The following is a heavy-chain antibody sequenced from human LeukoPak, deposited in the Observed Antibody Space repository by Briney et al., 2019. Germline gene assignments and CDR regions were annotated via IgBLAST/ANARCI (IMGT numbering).Heavy chain of an antibody. D-gene: IGHD4-17*01. Sequence: PGGSLRLSCAASGFTFSIYGMHWVRQAPGKGLEWVTFIRDDGSNKDYADSVKGRFTISRDNSRNMLYVQMNSLRVEDTAVYYCARSYGALDIWGQGTMVTVSS. CDR3: ARSYGALDI. V-gene: IGHV3-30*02. CDR2: IRDDGSNK. J-gene: IGHJ3*02. CDR1: GFTFSIYG.